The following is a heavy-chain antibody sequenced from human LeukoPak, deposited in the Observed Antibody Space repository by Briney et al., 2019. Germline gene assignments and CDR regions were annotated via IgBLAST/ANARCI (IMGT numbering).Heavy chain of an antibody. CDR2: LNWNSAAT. Sequence: AGGSLRLSCAASGFTFDDFAMHWVRQAPGKGLEWVSGLNWNSAATGYADSVKGRFTISRDNAKNSLYLQMNSLGPEDTAFYYCAKDTHVAVTGTFDSWGQGTLVTASS. V-gene: IGHV3-9*01. D-gene: IGHD6-19*01. J-gene: IGHJ4*02. CDR1: GFTFDDFA. CDR3: AKDTHVAVTGTFDS.